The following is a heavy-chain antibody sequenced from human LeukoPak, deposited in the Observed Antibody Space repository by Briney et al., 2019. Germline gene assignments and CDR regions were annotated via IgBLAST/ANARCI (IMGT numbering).Heavy chain of an antibody. CDR3: ARDSTNYYDSSGNDY. CDR1: GYTFTSYG. Sequence: ASVKVSCKASGYTFTSYGISWVRQAPGQGLEWMGWISAYNGNTNYAQKLQGRVTMTTDTSTSTAYMELRSLRSDDTAVYYCARDSTNYYDSSGNDYWGQGTLVTVSS. J-gene: IGHJ4*02. V-gene: IGHV1-18*01. D-gene: IGHD3-22*01. CDR2: ISAYNGNT.